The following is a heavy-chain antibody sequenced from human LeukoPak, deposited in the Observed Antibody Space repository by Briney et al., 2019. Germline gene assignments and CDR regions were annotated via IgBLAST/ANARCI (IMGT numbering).Heavy chain of an antibody. CDR3: ARDRLGYTFSDFDY. Sequence: VASVKVSCKASGGTFSTYAITWVRQAPGQGLEWMGWISTYNDNTNYAQKLQGRVTMTTDTSTSTAYMELRSLRSDDTAVYYCARDRLGYTFSDFDYWGQGTLVTVSS. V-gene: IGHV1-18*01. CDR1: GGTFSTYA. D-gene: IGHD3-16*02. CDR2: ISTYNDNT. J-gene: IGHJ4*02.